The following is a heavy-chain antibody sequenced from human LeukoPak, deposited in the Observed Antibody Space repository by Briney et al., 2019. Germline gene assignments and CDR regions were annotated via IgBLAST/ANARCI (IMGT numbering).Heavy chain of an antibody. J-gene: IGHJ4*02. Sequence: SGTLSLTCAVSGGSISSSNWWSWVRQPPGEGLEWIGEIHHSGGTNYIPSLKTRVTISVDKSKNQFSLKLSSVTAADTAMYYCARGVDSSGYYFDYWGQGTLVTVSS. V-gene: IGHV4-4*02. CDR1: GGSISSSNW. CDR3: ARGVDSSGYYFDY. CDR2: IHHSGGT. D-gene: IGHD3-22*01.